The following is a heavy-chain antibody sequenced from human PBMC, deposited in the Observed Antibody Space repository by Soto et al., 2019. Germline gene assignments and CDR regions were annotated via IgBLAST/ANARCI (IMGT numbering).Heavy chain of an antibody. D-gene: IGHD3-10*01. CDR1: GFTFSSYS. J-gene: IGHJ6*02. CDR3: AIDGEGPYYYYYGMDV. V-gene: IGHV3-48*02. CDR2: ISSSSSTI. Sequence: PGGSLRLSCAASGFTFSSYSMNWVRQAPGKGLEWVSYISSSSSTIYYADSVKGRFTISRDNAKNSLYLQMNSLRDEDTAVYYCAIDGEGPYYYYYGMDVWGQGTTVTVSS.